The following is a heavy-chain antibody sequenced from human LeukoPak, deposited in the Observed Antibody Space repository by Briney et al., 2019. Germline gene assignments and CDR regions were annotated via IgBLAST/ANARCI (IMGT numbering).Heavy chain of an antibody. V-gene: IGHV1-69*06. J-gene: IGHJ6*03. Sequence: SVKVSCKASGGTFSTYAISWVRQAPGQGLEWMGGIIPIFGTTNYAQKFQGRVTITADKSTTTVYMELSSLRSEDTAVYYCVRPRFPYYRLSGPDYYYMDVWGKGTTVTVSS. D-gene: IGHD2-21*01. CDR1: GGTFSTYA. CDR2: IIPIFGTT. CDR3: VRPRFPYYRLSGPDYYYMDV.